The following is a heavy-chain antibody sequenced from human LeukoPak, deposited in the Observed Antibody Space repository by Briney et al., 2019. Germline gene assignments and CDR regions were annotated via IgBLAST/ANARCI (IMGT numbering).Heavy chain of an antibody. Sequence: SVKVSCKASGGTFSSYAISWVRQAPGQGLVWMGRIIPILAIANYAQKFQGRVTITADKSTSTAYMELSSLRSEDTAVYYCARVSGGVTSTSRSYFDYWGQGTLVTVSS. CDR2: IIPILAIA. V-gene: IGHV1-69*04. D-gene: IGHD2-2*01. CDR1: GGTFSSYA. J-gene: IGHJ4*02. CDR3: ARVSGGVTSTSRSYFDY.